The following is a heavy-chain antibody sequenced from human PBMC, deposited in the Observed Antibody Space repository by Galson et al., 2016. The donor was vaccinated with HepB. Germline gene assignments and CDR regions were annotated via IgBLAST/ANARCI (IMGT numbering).Heavy chain of an antibody. CDR1: GGSIKSSVGGYY. J-gene: IGHJ2*01. CDR3: ARSPGGWCTTGVCYFWYFDL. D-gene: IGHD2-8*01. CDR2: VSYSGTT. Sequence: SETLSLTCTVSGGSIKSSVGGYYWSWIRQSPEKGLEWIGHVSYSGTTNFHPSLTSRTTISLDTSANRFSLNLTSLTAAGTATYFCARSPGGWCTTGVCYFWYFDLGGRGTPVTVSS. V-gene: IGHV4-61*08.